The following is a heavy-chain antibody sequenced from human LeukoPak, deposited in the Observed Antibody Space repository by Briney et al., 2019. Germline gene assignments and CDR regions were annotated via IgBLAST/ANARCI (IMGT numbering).Heavy chain of an antibody. D-gene: IGHD2-15*01. Sequence: GGSLRLSCTASGFTFSSYEMNWVRQAPGKGLEWVSYIRSSGSIMYYAVCVKGRFPLHREHPKNSVSPEIQRLSPGDMAVSYMSNSGSIMYYADSVKGRFTISRDNAKNSLYLQMNSLRAEDTAVYYCARVGGSMTYYFDYWGQGTLVTVSS. CDR1: GFTFSSYE. V-gene: IGHV3-48*03. J-gene: IGHJ4*02. CDR3: SNSGSIMYYADSVKGRFTISRDNAKNSLYLQMNSLRAEDTAVYYCARVGGSMTYYFDY. CDR2: IRSSGSIM.